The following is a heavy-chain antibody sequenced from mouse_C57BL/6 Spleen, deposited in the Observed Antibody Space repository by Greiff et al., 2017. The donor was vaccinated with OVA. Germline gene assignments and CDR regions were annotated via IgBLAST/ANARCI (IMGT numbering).Heavy chain of an antibody. CDR3: ARKGGTAQATAWFAY. V-gene: IGHV1-64*01. J-gene: IGHJ3*01. CDR2: IHPNSGST. D-gene: IGHD3-2*02. Sequence: QVQLQQPGAELVKPGASVKLSCKASGYTFTCYWMHWVKQRPGQGLEWIGMIHPNSGSTNYNEKFKSKATLTVDKSSSTAYMQLSSLTSEDSAVYYCARKGGTAQATAWFAYWGQGTLVTVSA. CDR1: GYTFTCYW.